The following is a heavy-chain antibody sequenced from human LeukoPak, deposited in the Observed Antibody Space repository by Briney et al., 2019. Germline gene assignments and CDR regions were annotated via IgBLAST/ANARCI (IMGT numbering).Heavy chain of an antibody. J-gene: IGHJ6*02. Sequence: ASVKVSCKASGYTFTNYDINWVRQATGQGLEWMGWRIPNSGRTGFAQKFQGRLTMTADTSISTAYMELSSLTSDDTAVYYCARGPVSTHGMDVWGQGTTVTVSS. D-gene: IGHD6-13*01. CDR1: GYTFTNYD. CDR2: RIPNSGRT. CDR3: ARGPVSTHGMDV. V-gene: IGHV1-8*01.